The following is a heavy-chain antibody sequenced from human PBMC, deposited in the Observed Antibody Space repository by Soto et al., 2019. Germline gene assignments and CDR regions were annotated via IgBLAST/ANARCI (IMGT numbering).Heavy chain of an antibody. CDR2: ISGDGVTT. J-gene: IGHJ4*02. CDR1: GFPFSSYW. CDR3: ARAYYGLLTGYYTDY. V-gene: IGHV3-74*01. Sequence: VQLVESGGDLVQRGGFLRLSCAASGFPFSSYWMHWVRHTPGKGLDWVARISGDGVTTYYADSVTGRFTVSRDNAKNTLSLQISGLRAEDTAVYYCARAYYGLLTGYYTDYWGQGTLVSVSS. D-gene: IGHD3-9*01.